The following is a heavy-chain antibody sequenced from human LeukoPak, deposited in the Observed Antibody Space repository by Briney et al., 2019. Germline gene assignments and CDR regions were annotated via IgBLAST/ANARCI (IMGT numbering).Heavy chain of an antibody. CDR1: GGSISSYY. V-gene: IGHV4-59*08. D-gene: IGHD3-9*01. CDR2: IYYSGST. J-gene: IGHJ5*02. Sequence: SETLSLTCTVSGGSISSYYWSWIRQPPGKGLEWIGYIYYSGSTNYNPSLKSRVTISVDTSKNQFSLKLSSVTAADTAVYYCARHGSYDILTGYYNPGGWFDPWGQGTLVTVSS. CDR3: ARHGSYDILTGYYNPGGWFDP.